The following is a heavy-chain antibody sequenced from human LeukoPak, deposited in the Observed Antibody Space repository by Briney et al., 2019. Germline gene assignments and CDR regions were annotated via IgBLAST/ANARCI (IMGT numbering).Heavy chain of an antibody. Sequence: GGSLRLSCAASGFTFSSYAMSWVRQAPGKGLEWVSAISGSSSSTYYADPVKGRFTVFRDNSKNTVYLQMNSLRAEDTAEYYCAKDMGEDGSYFLDHWGQGTLVTVSS. CDR3: AKDMGEDGSYFLDH. D-gene: IGHD1-26*01. CDR1: GFTFSSYA. J-gene: IGHJ5*02. CDR2: ISGSSSST. V-gene: IGHV3-23*01.